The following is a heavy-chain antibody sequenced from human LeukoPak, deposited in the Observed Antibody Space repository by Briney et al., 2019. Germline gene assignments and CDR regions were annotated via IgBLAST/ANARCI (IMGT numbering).Heavy chain of an antibody. CDR1: DVTITNYY. D-gene: IGHD2-8*02. J-gene: IGHJ4*02. CDR3: ARHTPWWTERYFDY. V-gene: IGHV4-4*07. CDR2: LYIGRDT. Sequence: PSETLSLTCTVSDVTITNYYWTWIRQPAGKGLEWIGRLYIGRDTDYNPALRSRVTMSVDTSNSQFSLKLSSVTAADTAVYYCARHTPWWTERYFDYWGQGTLVTVSS.